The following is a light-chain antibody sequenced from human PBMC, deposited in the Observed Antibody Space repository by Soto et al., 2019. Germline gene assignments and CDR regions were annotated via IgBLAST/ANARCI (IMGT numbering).Light chain of an antibody. V-gene: IGLV4-69*01. CDR2: INSDGSH. CDR1: SGHSTYT. Sequence: QLVLTQSPSASASLGASVKLTCTLSSGHSTYTIAWRQQQPEKGPRYLMNINSDGSHTKGDGIPDRFSGSSSGAERYLTISSLQSEDEADYYCQTWGTGYAVFGGGTQLTVL. J-gene: IGLJ7*01. CDR3: QTWGTGYAV.